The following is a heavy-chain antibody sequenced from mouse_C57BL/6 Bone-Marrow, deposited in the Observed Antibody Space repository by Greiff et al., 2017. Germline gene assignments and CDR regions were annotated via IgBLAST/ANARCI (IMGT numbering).Heavy chain of an antibody. CDR1: GFTFSDYG. J-gene: IGHJ4*01. CDR3: AKAFYVPYAMDY. CDR2: ISSGSSTI. V-gene: IGHV5-17*01. Sequence: EVKLMESGGGLVKPGGSLKLSCAASGFTFSDYGMHWVRQAPEKGLEWVAYISSGSSTIYYADTVKGRFTISRDNAKNTLFLQMTSLRSEDTAMYYCAKAFYVPYAMDYWGQGTSVTVSS. D-gene: IGHD1-1*01.